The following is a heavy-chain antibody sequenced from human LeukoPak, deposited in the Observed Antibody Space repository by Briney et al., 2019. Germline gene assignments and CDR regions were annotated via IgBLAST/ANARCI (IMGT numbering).Heavy chain of an antibody. D-gene: IGHD3-9*01. Sequence: GGSLRLSCAASGFIFTSYDMHWVRQPPGKGLEWLAVMSREGRIQYHADSVRGRFTVSRDNSHNTLYLQMNSLRVEDTAVYYCARHFTTGSIDHWGQGNLVTVSS. CDR1: GFIFTSYD. CDR3: ARHFTTGSIDH. J-gene: IGHJ4*02. V-gene: IGHV3-30*04. CDR2: MSREGRIQ.